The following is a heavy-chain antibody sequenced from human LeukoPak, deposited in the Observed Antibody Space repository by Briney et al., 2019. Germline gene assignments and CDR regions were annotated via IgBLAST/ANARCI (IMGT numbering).Heavy chain of an antibody. CDR1: GGSISSYY. V-gene: IGHV4-4*07. Sequence: SETLSLTCTVSGGSISSYYWSWIRQPAGKGLEWIGRIYTSGSTNYNPSLKSRVTMSVDTSKNQFSLKLSSVAAADTAVYYCARGFVGHPAAIRRYNWFDPWGQGTLVTVSS. CDR3: ARGFVGHPAAIRRYNWFDP. J-gene: IGHJ5*02. D-gene: IGHD2-2*01. CDR2: IYTSGST.